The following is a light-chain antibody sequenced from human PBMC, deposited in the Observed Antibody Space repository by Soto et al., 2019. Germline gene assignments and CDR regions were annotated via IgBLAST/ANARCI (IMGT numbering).Light chain of an antibody. J-gene: IGKJ4*01. CDR1: QSVSSSY. CDR2: GAS. Sequence: EIVLKQSPGTLSLSPGERATLSCRASQSVSSSYLAWYQQKPGQAPRLLIYGASSRATGIPDRFSGSGSGTDFTLTISRLEPEDFAVHYCQQYGSSPRITFGGGTKVEIK. CDR3: QQYGSSPRIT. V-gene: IGKV3-20*01.